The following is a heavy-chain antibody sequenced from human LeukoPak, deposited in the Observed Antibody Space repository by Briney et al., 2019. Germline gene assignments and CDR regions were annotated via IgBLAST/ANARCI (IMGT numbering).Heavy chain of an antibody. J-gene: IGHJ5*02. D-gene: IGHD2-2*01. CDR1: GGSISSSSYY. CDR3: ASHPGSSTSLFDP. CDR2: IHYSGST. Sequence: SETLSLTCTVSGGSISSSSYYWGWIRQPPGKGLEWIGSIHYSGSTYYNPSLKSRVTIPVDTSKNQFSLKLSSVTAADTAVYYCASHPGSSTSLFDPWGQGTLVTVSS. V-gene: IGHV4-39*01.